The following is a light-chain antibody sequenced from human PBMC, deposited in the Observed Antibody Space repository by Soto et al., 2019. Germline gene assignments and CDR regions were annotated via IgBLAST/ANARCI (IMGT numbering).Light chain of an antibody. Sequence: QSALTQPVSVSASPGQSITISCAGTSSDIGRYDYVSWYQHHPGNAPKLVISAVSRRSSGISDRFSGSKSGNTATLTISRLQAEDEADYYCASYTSSTTQVFGGGTQLTVL. V-gene: IGLV2-14*01. CDR1: SSDIGRYDY. J-gene: IGLJ3*02. CDR2: AVS. CDR3: ASYTSSTTQV.